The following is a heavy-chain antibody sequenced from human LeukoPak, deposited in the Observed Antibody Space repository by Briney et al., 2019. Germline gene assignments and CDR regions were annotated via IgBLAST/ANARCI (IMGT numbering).Heavy chain of an antibody. CDR1: GFTFSNYW. CDR2: IHQHGNEK. V-gene: IGHV3-7*01. CDR3: ATLNGPLFEF. D-gene: IGHD2-8*01. Sequence: GGSLRLSCAASGFTFSNYWMSWVRQAPGKGLEWVASIHQHGNEKYFVDSVRGRFTISRDNAKNSLYLQMSSLRAEDTAVYYCATLNGPLFEFWGQGTLVTVSS. J-gene: IGHJ4*02.